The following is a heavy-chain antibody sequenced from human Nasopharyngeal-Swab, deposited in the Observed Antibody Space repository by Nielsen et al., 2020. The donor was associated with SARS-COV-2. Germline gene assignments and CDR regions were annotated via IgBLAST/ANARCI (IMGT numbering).Heavy chain of an antibody. D-gene: IGHD3-9*01. V-gene: IGHV7-4-1*02. J-gene: IGHJ4*02. Sequence: WVRQAPGQGLEWMGWINTNTGDPTYAQGFTGRFVFSLDTSVSTAYLQISSLKAEDTAVYYCARGHDTSDYWGQGTLVTVSS. CDR3: ARGHDTSDY. CDR2: INTNTGDP.